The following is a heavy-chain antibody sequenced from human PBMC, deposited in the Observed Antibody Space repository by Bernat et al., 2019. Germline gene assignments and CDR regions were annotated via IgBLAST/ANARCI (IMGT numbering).Heavy chain of an antibody. CDR1: GGSISSDY. Sequence: QVQLQESGPGLVKPSETLSLTCTVSGGSISSDYWNWIRQPPGKGLEWIGYIYYSGSTYYNPSLQSRVTISVDTSKNQFSLSLSSVTAADTAVYYCARRAYDSSGYHYVWYFDLGGRGTLVTVSS. CDR2: IYYSGST. CDR3: ARRAYDSSGYHYVWYFDL. V-gene: IGHV4-59*08. J-gene: IGHJ2*01. D-gene: IGHD3-22*01.